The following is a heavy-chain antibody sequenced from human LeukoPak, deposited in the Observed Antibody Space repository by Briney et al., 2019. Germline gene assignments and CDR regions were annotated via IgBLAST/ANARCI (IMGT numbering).Heavy chain of an antibody. V-gene: IGHV4-39*01. CDR1: GGSISSSSYY. J-gene: IGHJ4*02. Sequence: SETLSLTCTVSGGSISSSSYYWGWIRQPPGKGLEWIGSIYYSGSTYYNPSLKGRVTISVDTSKNQFSLKLSSVTAADTAVYYCARLSVTTPRFDYWGQGTLVTVSS. CDR3: ARLSVTTPRFDY. CDR2: IYYSGST. D-gene: IGHD4-17*01.